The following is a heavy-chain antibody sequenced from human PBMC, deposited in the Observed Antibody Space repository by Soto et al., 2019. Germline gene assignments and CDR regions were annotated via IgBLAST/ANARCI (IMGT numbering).Heavy chain of an antibody. V-gene: IGHV3-7*01. D-gene: IGHD5-12*01. CDR1: GFTFSSYW. CDR3: AGDSGYGPLWY. Sequence: PGGSLRLSCAASGFTFSSYWMSWVRQAPGKGLEWVANIKQDGSEKYYVDSVKGRFTISRDNAKNSLYLQMNSLRAEDTAVYYCAGDSGYGPLWYWGQGTLVTVSS. CDR2: IKQDGSEK. J-gene: IGHJ4*02.